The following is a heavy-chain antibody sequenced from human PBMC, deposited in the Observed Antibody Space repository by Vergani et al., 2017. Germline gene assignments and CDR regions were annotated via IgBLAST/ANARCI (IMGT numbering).Heavy chain of an antibody. CDR1: GDSISSGVYY. Sequence: QVQLQDSGPGLVKPSQTLSLTCSVSGDSISSGVYYWNWIRQHPGKGLEWIGYIYSTGSTHHNPSLRRRINMSVDTSKNQFSLKLNSVTAADTAMYYCARMGGYDEGDAFRIGYFDSWGPGILVTVSS. CDR3: ARMGGYDEGDAFRIGYFDS. CDR2: IYSTGST. D-gene: IGHD3-22*01. J-gene: IGHJ4*02. V-gene: IGHV4-31*03.